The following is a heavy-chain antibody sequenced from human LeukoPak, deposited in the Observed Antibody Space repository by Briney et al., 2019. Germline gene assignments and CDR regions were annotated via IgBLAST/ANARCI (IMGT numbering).Heavy chain of an antibody. Sequence: PSETLSLTCTVSGGSISSYYWSWIRQPPGKGLEWIGEINHSGSTNYNPSLKSRVTISVDTSKNQFSLKLSSVTAADTAVYYCARLKVRGVTPDYWGQGTLVTVSS. CDR2: INHSGST. CDR1: GGSISSYY. CDR3: ARLKVRGVTPDY. V-gene: IGHV4-34*01. J-gene: IGHJ4*02. D-gene: IGHD3-10*01.